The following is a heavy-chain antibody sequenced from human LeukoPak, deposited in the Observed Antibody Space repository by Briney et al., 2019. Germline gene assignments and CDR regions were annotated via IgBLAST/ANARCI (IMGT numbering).Heavy chain of an antibody. D-gene: IGHD5-18*01. J-gene: IGHJ4*02. CDR2: IYHSGST. Sequence: SETLSLTCTVSGGSISSSSYYWGWIRQPPGKGLEWIREIYHSGSTNYNPSLKSRVTISIDTSKNHFSLNLRSVTAADTAVYYCARGLFRGYSSGSYFDYWGQGILVTVSS. CDR3: ARGLFRGYSSGSYFDY. CDR1: GGSISSSSYY. V-gene: IGHV4-39*07.